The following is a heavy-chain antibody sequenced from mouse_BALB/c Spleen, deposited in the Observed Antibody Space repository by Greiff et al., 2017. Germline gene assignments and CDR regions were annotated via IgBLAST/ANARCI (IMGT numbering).Heavy chain of an antibody. CDR3: ARWDGYYWFAY. Sequence: VQLQQSGPELVKPGASVKIPCKASGYTFTDYNMDWVKQSHGKSLEWIGDINPNNGGTIYNQKFKGKATLTVDKSSSTAYMELRSLTSEDTAVYYCARWDGYYWFAYWGQGTLVTVSA. J-gene: IGHJ3*01. D-gene: IGHD2-3*01. V-gene: IGHV1-18*01. CDR2: INPNNGGT. CDR1: GYTFTDYN.